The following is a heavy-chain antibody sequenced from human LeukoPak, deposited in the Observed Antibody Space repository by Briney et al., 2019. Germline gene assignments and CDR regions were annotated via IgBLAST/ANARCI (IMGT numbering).Heavy chain of an antibody. Sequence: ASVTVSCKASGYTFTGYYMHWVRQAPGQGLEWMGWINPNSGGTNYAQKFQGRVTMTRDTSISTAYMELSRLRSDDTAVYYCARDTGVIYGFDYWGQGTLVTVSS. CDR2: INPNSGGT. CDR3: ARDTGVIYGFDY. J-gene: IGHJ4*02. D-gene: IGHD3-16*02. CDR1: GYTFTGYY. V-gene: IGHV1-2*02.